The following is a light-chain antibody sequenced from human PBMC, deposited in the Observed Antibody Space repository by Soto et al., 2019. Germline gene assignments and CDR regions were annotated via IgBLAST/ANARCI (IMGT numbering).Light chain of an antibody. Sequence: QSALTQPPSASGSPGQSVAISCTGTSSNVGGYNYVSWYQQHPGKAPKLMIYEVSKRPSGVPDRFSGSESGNTASLTVSGLQAEDEAVYYCSSYADSTSVVFGGGTKLTVL. J-gene: IGLJ2*01. CDR1: SSNVGGYNY. V-gene: IGLV2-8*01. CDR3: SSYADSTSVV. CDR2: EVS.